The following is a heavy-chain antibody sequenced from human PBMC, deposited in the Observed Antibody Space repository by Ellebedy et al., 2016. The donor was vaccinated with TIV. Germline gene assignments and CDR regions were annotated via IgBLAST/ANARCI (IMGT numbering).Heavy chain of an antibody. CDR2: ISFDGSDK. J-gene: IGHJ6*02. Sequence: PGGSLRLSCAASGLTFSNYGMHWVRQAPGKGLEWVAVISFDGSDKYYADSVKGRFTISRDDSKNTLNLQMNSLRAEDTAVYYCARAILRISRNTPIYYYYYGMDVWGQGTTVTVSS. V-gene: IGHV3-30*03. D-gene: IGHD1-7*01. CDR1: GLTFSNYG. CDR3: ARAILRISRNTPIYYYYYGMDV.